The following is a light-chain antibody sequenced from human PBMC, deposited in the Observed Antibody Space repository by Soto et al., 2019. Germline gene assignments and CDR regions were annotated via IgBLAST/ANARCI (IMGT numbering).Light chain of an antibody. CDR1: QSVSSSY. CDR3: QHYGSSRE. V-gene: IGKV3-20*01. J-gene: IGKJ1*01. CDR2: DAS. Sequence: EIVLTQSPGTLSLSPGERATLSCRASQSVSSSYLAWYQQKPGQAPRLLIYDASSRATGIPDRFSGSGSGTDFTLTISRLEPEDFAVYYCQHYGSSREFGQGTKVEI.